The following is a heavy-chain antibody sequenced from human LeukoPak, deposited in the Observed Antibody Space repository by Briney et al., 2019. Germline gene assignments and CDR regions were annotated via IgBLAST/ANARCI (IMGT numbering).Heavy chain of an antibody. V-gene: IGHV3-21*01. CDR2: ITSSSRYI. CDR3: ARHVVAVGFDY. D-gene: IGHD2-21*01. Sequence: GGSLRLSCAASGFTFSSYSMNWVRQAPGKGLEWVSSITSSSRYIYYADSLMGRFTISRDNAKNSLYLQMNSLRAEDTAVYYCARHVVAVGFDYWGQGTLVTVSS. CDR1: GFTFSSYS. J-gene: IGHJ4*02.